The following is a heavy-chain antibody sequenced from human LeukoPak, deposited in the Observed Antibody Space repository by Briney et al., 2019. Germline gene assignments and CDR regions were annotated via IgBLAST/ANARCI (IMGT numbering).Heavy chain of an antibody. V-gene: IGHV1-8*03. D-gene: IGHD1-1*01. CDR2: MNPNSGNT. CDR1: GYTFTSND. Sequence: GASVKVSCKASGYTFTSNDINWVRQATGQGLEWMGWMNPNSGNTGYAQKFQGRVTITRNTSISTAYMELSSLRSEDTAVYYCARGRVTGTAVYDYWGQGTLVTVSS. CDR3: ARGRVTGTAVYDY. J-gene: IGHJ4*02.